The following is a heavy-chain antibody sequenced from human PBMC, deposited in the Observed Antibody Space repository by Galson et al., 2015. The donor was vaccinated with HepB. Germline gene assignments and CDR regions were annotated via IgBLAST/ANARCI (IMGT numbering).Heavy chain of an antibody. CDR2: ISSSSSYI. Sequence: SLRLSCVASGFTFSSYTMNWVRQAPGKGLEWVSSISSSSSYINYADSVKGRFTISRDNAKNSLYLQMNSLRAEDTAVYYCARERQMGSSWYDWKDYSYYYGMDVWGQGTTVTVSS. V-gene: IGHV3-21*01. D-gene: IGHD6-13*01. J-gene: IGHJ6*02. CDR3: ARERQMGSSWYDWKDYSYYYGMDV. CDR1: GFTFSSYT.